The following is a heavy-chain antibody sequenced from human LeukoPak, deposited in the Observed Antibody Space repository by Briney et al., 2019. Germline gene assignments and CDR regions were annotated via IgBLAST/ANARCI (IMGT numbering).Heavy chain of an antibody. CDR1: GFTFSDYY. Sequence: GGSLRLSCAASGFTFSDYYMSWIRQAPGKGLEWVSYISSSGSTIYYADSVKGRFTISRDNAKNSLYLQMNSLRAEDTAVYYCARDVIVGADDYFDSWGQGTLVTVSS. J-gene: IGHJ4*02. CDR3: ARDVIVGADDYFDS. CDR2: ISSSGSTI. V-gene: IGHV3-11*04. D-gene: IGHD1-26*01.